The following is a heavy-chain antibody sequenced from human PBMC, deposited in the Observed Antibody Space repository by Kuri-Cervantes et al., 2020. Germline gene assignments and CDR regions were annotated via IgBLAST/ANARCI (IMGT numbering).Heavy chain of an antibody. J-gene: IGHJ4*02. CDR3: ARDGGRLGSGWHIGADLLDY. CDR2: MNPNSGNT. D-gene: IGHD6-19*01. V-gene: IGHV1-8*01. CDR1: GYTFTSYD. Sequence: ASVKVSCKASGYTFTSYDINWVRQATGQGLEWMGWMNPNSGNTGYAQKFQGRVTMTRNTSISTAYMELRSLRSDDTAVNYCARDGGRLGSGWHIGADLLDYWGQGTLVTVSS.